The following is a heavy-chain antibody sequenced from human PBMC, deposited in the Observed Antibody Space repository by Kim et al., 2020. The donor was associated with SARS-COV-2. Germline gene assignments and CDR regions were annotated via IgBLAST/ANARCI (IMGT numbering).Heavy chain of an antibody. CDR1: GFTFSNYA. Sequence: GGSLRLSCAVSGFTFSNYAMSWVRQAPGKGLEWVSGISGSGGRTYYADSVKGRFTISRDNSKNTLYLQMDSLRAEDTALYYCARRGDIVVVVAADELDYWGQGTLVTVSS. J-gene: IGHJ4*02. CDR3: ARRGDIVVVVAADELDY. D-gene: IGHD2-15*01. V-gene: IGHV3-23*01. CDR2: ISGSGGRT.